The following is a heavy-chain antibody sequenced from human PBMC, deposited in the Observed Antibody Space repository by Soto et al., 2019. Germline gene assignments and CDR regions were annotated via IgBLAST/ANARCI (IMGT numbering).Heavy chain of an antibody. D-gene: IGHD3-3*01. CDR2: IYPRDSDT. Sequence: GESLKISCKGFGYSFTNYWIAWVRQMPGKGLEWMGVIYPRDSDTKYSPSFQGQVTISADKSISTAYLQWSSLKASDTAIYYCARQATYDFWSGYYVDPWGQGTLVTVSS. CDR1: GYSFTNYW. CDR3: ARQATYDFWSGYYVDP. J-gene: IGHJ5*02. V-gene: IGHV5-51*01.